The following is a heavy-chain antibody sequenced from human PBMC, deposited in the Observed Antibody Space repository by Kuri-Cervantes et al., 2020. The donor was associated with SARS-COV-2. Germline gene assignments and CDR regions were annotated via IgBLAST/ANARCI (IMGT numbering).Heavy chain of an antibody. J-gene: IGHJ4*02. CDR3: ARDGGPQWLVHPLDY. Sequence: GESLKISCAASGFTFSSYGMHWVRQAPGKGLEWVSSISSSSSYIYYADSVKGRFTISRDNAKNSLYLQMNSLRAEDTAVYYCARDGGPQWLVHPLDYWGQGTLVTVSS. CDR2: ISSSSSYI. V-gene: IGHV3-21*01. D-gene: IGHD6-19*01. CDR1: GFTFSSYG.